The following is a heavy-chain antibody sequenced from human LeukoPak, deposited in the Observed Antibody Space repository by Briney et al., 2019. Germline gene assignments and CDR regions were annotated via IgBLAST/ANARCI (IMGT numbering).Heavy chain of an antibody. Sequence: SETLSLTCTVSGGSISSSSYYWGWIRQPPGKGLEWIGSIYYSGSTYYNPSLKSRVTISVDTSKNQFSLKLSSVTAADTAVYYCARRKTHYYYYYMDVWGKGTTVTISS. V-gene: IGHV4-39*07. J-gene: IGHJ6*03. CDR1: GGSISSSSYY. CDR3: ARRKTHYYYYYMDV. CDR2: IYYSGST.